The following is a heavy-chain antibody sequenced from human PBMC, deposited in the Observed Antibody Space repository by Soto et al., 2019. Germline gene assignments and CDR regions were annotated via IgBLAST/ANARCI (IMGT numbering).Heavy chain of an antibody. D-gene: IGHD2-2*01. J-gene: IGHJ4*02. Sequence: GECLRISCRASGDSFTAYWITWVRQMPGKGLEWMATIDPSDSYVDYSPSFRGHVTFSVDRSITTVYLQWNSLKASDSAMYFCTRRASSSFYHFDFWGQGALVPVSS. V-gene: IGHV5-10-1*01. CDR2: IDPSDSYV. CDR1: GDSFTAYW. CDR3: TRRASSSFYHFDF.